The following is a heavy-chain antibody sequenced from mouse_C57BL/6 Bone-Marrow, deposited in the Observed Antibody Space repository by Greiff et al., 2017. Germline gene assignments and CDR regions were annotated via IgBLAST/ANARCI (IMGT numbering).Heavy chain of an antibody. J-gene: IGHJ3*01. Sequence: QVQLQQPGAELVMPGASVKLSCKASGYTFTSYWMPWVKQRPGQGLEWIGEIDPSDSYTNYNQKFKGKSTLTVDKSSSTAYMQLSSLTSEDSAVYYCARFGYDWGQGTLVTVSA. V-gene: IGHV1-69*01. CDR2: IDPSDSYT. CDR1: GYTFTSYW. CDR3: ARFGYD. D-gene: IGHD2-2*01.